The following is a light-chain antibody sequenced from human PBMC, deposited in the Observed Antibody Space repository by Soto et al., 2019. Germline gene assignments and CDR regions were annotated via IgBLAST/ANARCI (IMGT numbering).Light chain of an antibody. CDR2: DVS. CDR1: QGVTTN. V-gene: IGKV3-15*01. Sequence: EIIMTQSPGTLSVSPGERATLSCRAAQGVTTNFAWYQQKSGQSPRLLIYDVSNRATGVPARFSGSGSETDFTLTISGLRSEDFATYYCQQSYSSPITFGQGTRLEIK. CDR3: QQSYSSPIT. J-gene: IGKJ5*01.